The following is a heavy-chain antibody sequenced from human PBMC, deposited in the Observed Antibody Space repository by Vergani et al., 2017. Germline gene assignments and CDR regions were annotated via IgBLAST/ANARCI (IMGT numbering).Heavy chain of an antibody. D-gene: IGHD6-19*01. CDR2: ISGSGGST. CDR1: GFTFSSYA. Sequence: EVQLLESGGGLVQPGGSLRLSCAASGFTFSSYAMSWVRQAPGKGLEWVSGISGSGGSTYYADSVKGRFTISRDKPKNTLYLQMNSLRAEDTAVYYCANSRSGRDWGQGTLVTVSS. J-gene: IGHJ4*02. CDR3: ANSRSGRD. V-gene: IGHV3-23*01.